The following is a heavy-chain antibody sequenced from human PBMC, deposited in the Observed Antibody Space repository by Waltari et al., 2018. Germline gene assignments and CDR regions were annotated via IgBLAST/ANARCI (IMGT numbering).Heavy chain of an antibody. J-gene: IGHJ3*02. CDR1: GFMITAFG. CDR3: ARGAPFAI. Sequence: VQLVESGGGVVQPGGSLRLSCEASGFMITAFGMHWVRQAPGKGLEWVANIKQDGSEKYYVDSVKGRFTISRDNAKNSLYLQMNSLRAEDTAVYYCARGAPFAIWGQGTMVTVSS. V-gene: IGHV3-7*01. CDR2: IKQDGSEK.